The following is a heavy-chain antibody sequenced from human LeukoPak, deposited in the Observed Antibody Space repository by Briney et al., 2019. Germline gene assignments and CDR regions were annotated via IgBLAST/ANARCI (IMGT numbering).Heavy chain of an antibody. CDR1: GFTFSSYG. CDR3: AKDLSATIGNFYYFDY. CDR2: ISYDGSNK. Sequence: QSGGSLRLSCAASGFTFSSYGMHWVRQAPGKGLEWVAVISYDGSNKYYADSVKGRFTISRDNSKNMLYLQMNNLRGEDTAIYYCAKDLSATIGNFYYFDYWGQGTLVIVSS. V-gene: IGHV3-30*18. D-gene: IGHD5-24*01. J-gene: IGHJ4*02.